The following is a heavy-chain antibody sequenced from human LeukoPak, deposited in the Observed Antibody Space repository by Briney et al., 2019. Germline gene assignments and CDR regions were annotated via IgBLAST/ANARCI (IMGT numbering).Heavy chain of an antibody. CDR1: GGSISSYY. J-gene: IGHJ4*02. CDR3: VADPINFDY. V-gene: IGHV4-59*01. CDR2: ISYSGST. Sequence: SETLSLTCTVSGGSISSYYWSWIRQPPGKGLEWIAYISYSGSTNYNPSLKSRVTISVDTSKNQFSLKLSSVTAADTAVYYCVADPINFDYWGQGRLVTVSS.